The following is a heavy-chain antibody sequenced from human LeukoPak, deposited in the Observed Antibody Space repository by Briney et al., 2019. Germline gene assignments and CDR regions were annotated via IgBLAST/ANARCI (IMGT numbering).Heavy chain of an antibody. CDR1: GFTFSSYA. Sequence: GGSLRLSCAAFGFTFSSYAMSWVRQAPGKGLEWVSAISGSGGSTYYADSVKGRFTISRGNSKNTLYLQMNSLRAEDTAVYYCAKPMNYYDSTAYNPFDYWGQGTLVTVSS. J-gene: IGHJ4*02. D-gene: IGHD3-22*01. V-gene: IGHV3-23*01. CDR3: AKPMNYYDSTAYNPFDY. CDR2: ISGSGGST.